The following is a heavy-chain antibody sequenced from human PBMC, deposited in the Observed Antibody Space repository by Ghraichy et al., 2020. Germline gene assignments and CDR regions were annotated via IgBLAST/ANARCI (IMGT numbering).Heavy chain of an antibody. D-gene: IGHD3-22*01. V-gene: IGHV3-21*01. CDR1: GFTFSSYT. Sequence: GSLRLSCAASGFTFSSYTMNWVRQAPGKGLEWVSSISSKSSYIYNADSMKGRFTISRDNAENSLYLQMNSLRADDTAVYYCARERLYYYDNSGHYYFDSWGQGTLVTVSS. J-gene: IGHJ4*02. CDR3: ARERLYYYDNSGHYYFDS. CDR2: ISSKSSYI.